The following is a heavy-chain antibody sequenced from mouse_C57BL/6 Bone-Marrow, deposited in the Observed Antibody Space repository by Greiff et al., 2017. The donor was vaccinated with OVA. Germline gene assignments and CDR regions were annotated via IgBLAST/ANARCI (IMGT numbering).Heavy chain of an antibody. Sequence: VQLVESGPGLVKPSQSLSLTCSVTGYSITSGYYWNWIRQFPGNKLEWMGYISYDGSNNYNPSLKNRISITRDTSKNQFFLKLNSVTTEDTATYYCARVKGYGNYFDYWGQGTTLTVSS. CDR3: ARVKGYGNYFDY. J-gene: IGHJ2*01. CDR2: ISYDGSN. D-gene: IGHD2-1*01. V-gene: IGHV3-6*01. CDR1: GYSITSGYY.